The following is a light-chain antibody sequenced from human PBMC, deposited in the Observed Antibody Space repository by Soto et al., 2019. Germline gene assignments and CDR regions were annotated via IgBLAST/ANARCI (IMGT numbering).Light chain of an antibody. Sequence: QSVLNQTPSASGTPGQSVTISCSGSSSNIGINTVNWYQQVPGTAPKLLIYTDNQRPSGVPDRFSGSKSGTSASLAISGLQSEDEADYYCAAWDDSLNGLYVFGTGTKVTVL. CDR3: AAWDDSLNGLYV. CDR1: SSNIGINT. V-gene: IGLV1-44*01. J-gene: IGLJ1*01. CDR2: TDN.